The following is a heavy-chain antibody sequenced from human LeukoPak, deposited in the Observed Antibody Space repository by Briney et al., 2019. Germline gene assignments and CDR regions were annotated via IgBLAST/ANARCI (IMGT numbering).Heavy chain of an antibody. J-gene: IGHJ4*02. V-gene: IGHV3-23*01. CDR1: GFPVGSNY. Sequence: GGSLRLSCVASGFPVGSNYMTWIRQAPGKGLEWVSAISGSGGSTYYADSVKGRFTISRDNSKNTLYLQMNSLRAEDTAVYYCANYLEWGSYRPNWGQGTLVTVSS. CDR2: ISGSGGST. CDR3: ANYLEWGSYRPN. D-gene: IGHD3-16*02.